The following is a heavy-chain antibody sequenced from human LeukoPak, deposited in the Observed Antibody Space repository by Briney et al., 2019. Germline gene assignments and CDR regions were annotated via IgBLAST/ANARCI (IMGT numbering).Heavy chain of an antibody. CDR1: GGSISSYY. CDR3: ARDPAAAFDY. V-gene: IGHV4-59*12. CDR2: IYYSGST. D-gene: IGHD6-25*01. Sequence: SETLSLTCTVSGGSISSYYWSWIRQPPGKGLEWIGYIYYSGSTNYNPSLKSRVTISVDTSKNQFSLKLSSVTAADTAVYYCARDPAAAFDYWGQGTLVTVSS. J-gene: IGHJ4*02.